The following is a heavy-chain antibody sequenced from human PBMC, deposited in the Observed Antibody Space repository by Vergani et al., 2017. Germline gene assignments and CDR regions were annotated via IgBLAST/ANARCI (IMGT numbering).Heavy chain of an antibody. D-gene: IGHD2-15*01. J-gene: IGHJ6*03. V-gene: IGHV1-2*02. CDR2: INPNSGGT. CDR3: ARDGYCSGGSCRDYYYYYMDV. Sequence: VQLVESGGGLVQPGRSLRLSCAASGFTFDDYAMHWVRQAPGQGLEWMGWINPNSGGTNYAQKFQGRVTMTRDTSSSTAYMELSRLRSDDTAVYYCARDGYCSGGSCRDYYYYYMDVWGKGTTVTVSS. CDR1: GFTFDDYA.